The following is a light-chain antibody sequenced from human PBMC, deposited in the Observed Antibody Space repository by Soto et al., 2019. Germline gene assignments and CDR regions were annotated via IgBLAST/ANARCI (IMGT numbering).Light chain of an antibody. V-gene: IGKV1-5*03. CDR2: KAS. CDR1: QSISSW. CDR3: QQYNSYAT. J-gene: IGKJ1*01. Sequence: DMPMTQSPSTLSASVGDTVTITCRASQSISSWLAWYQQKPGKAPKLLIYKASSLESGVPSRFSGSGSGTEFTLTISSLQPDDFATYYCQQYNSYATFGQGTKVEIK.